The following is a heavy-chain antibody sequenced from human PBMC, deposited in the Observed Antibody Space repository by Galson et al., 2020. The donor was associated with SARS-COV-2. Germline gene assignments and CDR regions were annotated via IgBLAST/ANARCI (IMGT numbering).Heavy chain of an antibody. CDR2: LTGSGLTT. V-gene: IGHV3-23*01. J-gene: IGHJ4*02. CDR3: AKYRLNWELRDDFDS. Sequence: GSLRLSCSVSGFTFNNYAMTWVRQAPGKGLDWVAALTGSGLTTYYADSANGRFTVSRDNSRNTLYMQMNSLRAEDTAVYSCAKYRLNWELRDDFDSWGQGTLVTVSS. CDR1: GFTFNNYA. D-gene: IGHD3-10*01.